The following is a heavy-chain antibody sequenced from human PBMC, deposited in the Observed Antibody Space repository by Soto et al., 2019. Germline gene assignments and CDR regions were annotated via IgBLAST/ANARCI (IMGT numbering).Heavy chain of an antibody. CDR2: MYWDDDK. V-gene: IGHV2-5*02. J-gene: IGHJ4*02. CDR1: GFSLNTNGMG. D-gene: IGHD2-8*01. CDR3: AHRPSNAYVAY. Sequence: QITWKESGLTLVKPTQTLTLTYTFSGFSLNTNGMGVGWIRHPPEKALEWLALMYWDDDKRYSPSLKSRLTITKDTSKNQVVLTMTNMEPVDTATYYCAHRPSNAYVAYWGQGTLVTVSS.